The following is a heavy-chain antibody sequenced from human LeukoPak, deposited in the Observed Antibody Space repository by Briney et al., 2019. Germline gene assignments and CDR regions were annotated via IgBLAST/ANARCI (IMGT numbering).Heavy chain of an antibody. D-gene: IGHD1-26*01. CDR3: ASGAYRDYFDY. CDR2: ISSRGSTI. CDR1: GFTFSSYD. V-gene: IGHV3-48*03. J-gene: IGHJ4*02. Sequence: QSGGSLRLSCAASGFTFSSYDVNWVRQAPGKGLEWISYISSRGSTIYYADSVKGRFTISRDNAKNSLYLQMNSLRAEDTAVYYCASGAYRDYFDYWGQGTLVTVSS.